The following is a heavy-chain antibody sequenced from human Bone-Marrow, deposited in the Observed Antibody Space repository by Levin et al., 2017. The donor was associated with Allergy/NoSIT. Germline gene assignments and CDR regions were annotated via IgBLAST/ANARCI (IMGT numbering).Heavy chain of an antibody. D-gene: IGHD6-6*01. V-gene: IGHV3-33*01. CDR1: GFTFSSYG. CDR3: ARDRISSSLFDY. CDR2: IWYDGSNK. J-gene: IGHJ4*02. Sequence: GESLKISCAASGFTFSSYGMHWVRQAPGKGLEWVAVIWYDGSNKYYADSVKGRFTISRDNSKNTLYLQMNSLRAEDTAVYYCARDRISSSLFDYWGQGTLVTVSS.